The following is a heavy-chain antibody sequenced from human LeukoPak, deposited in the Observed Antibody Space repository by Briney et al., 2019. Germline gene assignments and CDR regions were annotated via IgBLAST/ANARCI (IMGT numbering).Heavy chain of an antibody. D-gene: IGHD6-19*01. V-gene: IGHV3-48*03. Sequence: GGSLRLSCAASGFTFSSYEMNWVRQAPGKGLEWVSYISSSGSTIYYADSVKGRFTISRDNSKNTLYLQMNSLRAEDTAVYYCAAAVAGFDAFDIWGQGTMVTVSS. CDR1: GFTFSSYE. CDR2: ISSSGSTI. CDR3: AAAVAGFDAFDI. J-gene: IGHJ3*02.